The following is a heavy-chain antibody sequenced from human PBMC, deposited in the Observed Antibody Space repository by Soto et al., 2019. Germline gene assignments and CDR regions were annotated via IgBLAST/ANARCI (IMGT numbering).Heavy chain of an antibody. J-gene: IGHJ6*02. V-gene: IGHV1-18*01. CDR2: ISAYNGNT. CDR1: GYTFTSYG. CDR3: ARDEDIVVVPAESPMDV. Sequence: QVQLVQSGAEVKKPGASVKVSCKASGYTFTSYGISWVRQAPGQGLEWMGWISAYNGNTNYAQKLQGRVTMTTDTSTSTAYMELRSLRSDDTAVYYCARDEDIVVVPAESPMDVLGQGTTVPVSS. D-gene: IGHD2-2*01.